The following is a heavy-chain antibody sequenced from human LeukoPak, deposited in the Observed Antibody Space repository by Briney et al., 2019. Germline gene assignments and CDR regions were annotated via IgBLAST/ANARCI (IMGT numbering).Heavy chain of an antibody. CDR2: INHSGST. V-gene: IGHV4-34*01. D-gene: IGHD5-12*01. J-gene: IGHJ4*02. Sequence: SETLSLTCAVYGGSFSGYYWSWIRQPPGKGLEWIGEINHSGSTNYNPSLKSRVTISVDTSKNQFSLKLSSVTAADTAVYYCARGGLRGVYYFDYWGQGTLVTVSS. CDR1: GGSFSGYY. CDR3: ARGGLRGVYYFDY.